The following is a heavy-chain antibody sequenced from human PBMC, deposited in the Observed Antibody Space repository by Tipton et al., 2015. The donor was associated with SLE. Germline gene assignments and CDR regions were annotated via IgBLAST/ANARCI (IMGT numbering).Heavy chain of an antibody. CDR2: IYYSGST. CDR3: ARVLSSSSDY. V-gene: IGHV4-39*07. CDR1: GGSISSSSYY. Sequence: GSLRLSCTVSGGSISSSSYYWGWIRQPPGEGLEWIGSIYYSGSTYYNPSLKSRVTISVDTSKNQFSLKLSSVTAADTAVYYCARVLSSSSDYWGQGTLVTVSS. D-gene: IGHD6-6*01. J-gene: IGHJ4*02.